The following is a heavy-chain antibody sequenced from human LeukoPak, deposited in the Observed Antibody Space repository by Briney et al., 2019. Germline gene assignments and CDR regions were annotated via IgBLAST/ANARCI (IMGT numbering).Heavy chain of an antibody. Sequence: GGSLRLSCAAAGFTFNTYAMSWVRQAPGKGLEWVSAISITGDSTHYADSVKGRLTISRDNSKNTLYLQMNSLRAEDTALYYCARDDYGDWPPLFDNWGQGTLVTVSS. V-gene: IGHV3-23*01. CDR2: ISITGDST. CDR1: GFTFNTYA. D-gene: IGHD4-17*01. J-gene: IGHJ4*02. CDR3: ARDDYGDWPPLFDN.